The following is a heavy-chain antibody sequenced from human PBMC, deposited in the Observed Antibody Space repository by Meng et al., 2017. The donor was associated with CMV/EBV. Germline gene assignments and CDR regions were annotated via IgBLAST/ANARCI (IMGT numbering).Heavy chain of an antibody. CDR1: GITFSTYW. CDR2: INSESSIT. D-gene: IGHD3-10*01. V-gene: IGHV3-74*01. CDR3: ARDCFGREDH. J-gene: IGHJ4*02. Sequence: LSCAGSGITFSTYWVQWVRQVPGKGLVWVSRINSESSITTYADSVKGRFTISRDNARNTVWLQMNSLRVEDTAVYYCARDCFGREDHWGQGTLVTVSS.